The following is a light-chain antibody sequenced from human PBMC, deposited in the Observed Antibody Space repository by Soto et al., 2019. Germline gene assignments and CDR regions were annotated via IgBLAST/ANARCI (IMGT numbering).Light chain of an antibody. CDR1: NSDVGGYIY. V-gene: IGLV2-11*01. CDR2: DVS. J-gene: IGLJ3*02. Sequence: QSALTQPRSVSGSPGQSVTISCTGTNSDVGGYIYVSWYQQHPGKAPKLMIYDVSERPSGVPDRFSGSKSGNTASLTISGLQAEDEANYYCCSYAGSYTWGFGGGTKLTVL. CDR3: CSYAGSYTWG.